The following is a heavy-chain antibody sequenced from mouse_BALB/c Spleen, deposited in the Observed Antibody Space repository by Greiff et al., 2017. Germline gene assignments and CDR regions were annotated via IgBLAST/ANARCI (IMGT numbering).Heavy chain of an antibody. V-gene: IGHV1S29*02. CDR3: ARDYGSSYAWFAY. Sequence: EVQLQQSGPELVKPGASVKISCKASGYTFTDYNMHWVKQSHGKSLEWIGYIYPYNGGTGYNQKFKSKATLTVDNSSSTAYMGLRSLTSEDSAVYYCARDYGSSYAWFAYWGQGTLVTVSA. CDR1: GYTFTDYN. D-gene: IGHD1-1*01. CDR2: IYPYNGGT. J-gene: IGHJ3*01.